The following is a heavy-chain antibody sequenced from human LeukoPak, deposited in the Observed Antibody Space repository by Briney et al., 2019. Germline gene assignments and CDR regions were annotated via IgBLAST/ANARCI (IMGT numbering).Heavy chain of an antibody. D-gene: IGHD2-8*02. CDR3: ATTQFLHNTGRYIDLDY. CDR2: IHPGDSDV. CDR1: GYYFTNYW. V-gene: IGHV5-51*01. Sequence: GESLKISCKTSGYYFTNYWIDWVRHVPGKGLEWMGIIHPGDSDVRYSPSSQGQVTISADKSISTAYLHWSSLKASDTAIYYCATTQFLHNTGRYIDLDYWGQGTLVTVSS. J-gene: IGHJ4*02.